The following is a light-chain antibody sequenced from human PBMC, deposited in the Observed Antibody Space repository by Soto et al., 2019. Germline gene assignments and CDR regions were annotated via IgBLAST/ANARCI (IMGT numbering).Light chain of an antibody. CDR3: QQYNTYPLT. CDR2: KAS. V-gene: IGKV1-5*03. Sequence: DIQMTQSPSTLSASVGDRVTITCRASQSISTWLAWYQQKPGKAPKLLIYKASSLEGGVPSRFSGSGSGTEFNITISSLQPDDFATYYCQQYNTYPLTFGGGTTVDIE. CDR1: QSISTW. J-gene: IGKJ4*01.